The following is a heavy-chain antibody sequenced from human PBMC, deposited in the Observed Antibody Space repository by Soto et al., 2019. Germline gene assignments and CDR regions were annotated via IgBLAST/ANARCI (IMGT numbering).Heavy chain of an antibody. CDR1: VGSFSGYY. J-gene: IGHJ4*02. V-gene: IGHV4-34*01. Sequence: SETLSLTCAVYVGSFSGYYWSLIRQPPGKGLEWIGEINHSGSTNYKPSLKSRVTISVDTSKNQFYLKLSSVTAADTAVYYCARVIIEAAGGDFDYWGQGTLVTVS. CDR3: ARVIIEAAGGDFDY. CDR2: INHSGST. D-gene: IGHD6-13*01.